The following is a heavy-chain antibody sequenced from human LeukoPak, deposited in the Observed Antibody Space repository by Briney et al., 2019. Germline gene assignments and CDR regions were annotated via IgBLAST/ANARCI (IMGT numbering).Heavy chain of an antibody. CDR1: GFIFSSYA. D-gene: IGHD2-15*01. J-gene: IGHJ4*02. CDR2: IIPILGIA. V-gene: IGHV1-69*04. CDR3: ARKPYPV. Sequence: GGSLRLSCAASGFIFSSYAISWVRQAPGQGLEWMGRIIPILGIANYAQKFQGRVTITADKSTSTAYMELSSLRSEDTAVYYCARKPYPVGGQGTLVTVSS.